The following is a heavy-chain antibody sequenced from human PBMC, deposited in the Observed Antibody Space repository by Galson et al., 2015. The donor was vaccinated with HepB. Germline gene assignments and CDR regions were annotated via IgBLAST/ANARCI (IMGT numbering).Heavy chain of an antibody. V-gene: IGHV5-51*03. D-gene: IGHD2-2*01. CDR1: GNSFTSYW. Sequence: QSGAEVKKPGESLKISCKGSGNSFTSYWIGWVRQMPGKGLEWMGIIYPGDSDTRYSPSFQGQVTISADKSISTAYLQWSSLKASDTAMYYCARSPAGYCSSTSCVDWFDPWGQGTLVTVSS. CDR3: ARSPAGYCSSTSCVDWFDP. CDR2: IYPGDSDT. J-gene: IGHJ5*02.